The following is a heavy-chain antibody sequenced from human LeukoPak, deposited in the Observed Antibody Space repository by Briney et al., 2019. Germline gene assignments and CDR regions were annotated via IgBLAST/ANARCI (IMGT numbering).Heavy chain of an antibody. Sequence: GGSLRLSCEASGFTFSSSGMSWVGQAPGKGLEWVSVISDSGRSTLYVDSVKGRFTISRDNSKHSLILQMNSLRAEDTAMYYCAKRDTSRQHYFDYWGQGTLVTVSS. CDR1: GFTFSSSG. V-gene: IGHV3-23*01. CDR3: AKRDTSRQHYFDY. CDR2: ISDSGRST. J-gene: IGHJ4*02. D-gene: IGHD5-18*01.